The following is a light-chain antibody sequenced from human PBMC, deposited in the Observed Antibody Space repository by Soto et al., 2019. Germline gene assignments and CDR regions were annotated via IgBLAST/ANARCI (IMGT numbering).Light chain of an antibody. J-gene: IGKJ5*01. CDR2: GGS. Sequence: PGERATVSCSASQPVRGXYLAXYQXKXGXXXRXXXYGGSSRATGIPDRFSGSGSGTDFTLTISRLEPEDFAVYYCQQYGSSPITFGQGTRLEIK. V-gene: IGKV3-20*01. CDR1: QPVRGXY. CDR3: QQYGSSPIT.